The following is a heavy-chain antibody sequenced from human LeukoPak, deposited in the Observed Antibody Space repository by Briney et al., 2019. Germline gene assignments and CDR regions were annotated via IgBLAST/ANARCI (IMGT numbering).Heavy chain of an antibody. J-gene: IGHJ5*01. CDR3: AREVGSGWYDF. V-gene: IGHV3-23*01. CDR2: ISGSGSYT. Sequence: GGSLRLSCAASGFTVSGYSMTWVRQAPGKGLEWVSAISGSGSYTDYADSVKGRFTIPKDNSKNTVYMRMSSLRAEDTAVYYCAREVGSGWYDFWGQGTLVTVSS. CDR1: GFTVSGYS. D-gene: IGHD3-10*01.